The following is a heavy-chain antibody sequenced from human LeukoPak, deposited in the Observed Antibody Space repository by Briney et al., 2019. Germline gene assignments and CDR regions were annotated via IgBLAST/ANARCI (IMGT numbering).Heavy chain of an antibody. D-gene: IGHD6-13*01. Sequence: GGSLRLPCASPGFPFSGLYLARIRPGPGEGVEWILYNCSSKTYTHYADSVKGRFTISRDNAKNSLYLQMNSLRAEDTAVYYCARDKESSGWYLTPYYYGMDVWGKGTTVTVSS. V-gene: IGHV3-11*06. CDR2: NCSSKTYT. J-gene: IGHJ6*04. CDR3: ARDKESSGWYLTPYYYGMDV. CDR1: GFPFSGLY.